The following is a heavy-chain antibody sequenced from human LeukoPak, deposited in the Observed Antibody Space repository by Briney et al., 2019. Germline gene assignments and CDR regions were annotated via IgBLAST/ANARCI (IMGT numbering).Heavy chain of an antibody. J-gene: IGHJ5*02. CDR3: ARDPTMVRGVIITYWSDP. CDR2: INPNSGGT. V-gene: IGHV1-2*06. Sequence: GASVKVSCKASGYTFTGYYMHWVRQAPGQGLEWMGRINPNSGGTNYAQKFQGRVTMTRDTSISTAYMELSRLRSDDTAAYYCARDPTMVRGVIITYWSDPWGQGTLVTVSS. CDR1: GYTFTGYY. D-gene: IGHD3-10*01.